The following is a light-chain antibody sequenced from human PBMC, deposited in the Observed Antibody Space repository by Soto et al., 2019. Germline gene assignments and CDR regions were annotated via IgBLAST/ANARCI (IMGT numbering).Light chain of an antibody. J-gene: IGKJ2*01. CDR3: QQRSNGYT. CDR1: QSVSSY. V-gene: IGKV3-11*01. Sequence: EIVLTQSPATLSLSTGERATLSCRASQSVSSYLAWYQQKPGQAPRLLIYDASNSATGIPARFSGSVSGTDFPLTISSLEPEDFAVYYCQQRSNGYTFGQGTKLEIK. CDR2: DAS.